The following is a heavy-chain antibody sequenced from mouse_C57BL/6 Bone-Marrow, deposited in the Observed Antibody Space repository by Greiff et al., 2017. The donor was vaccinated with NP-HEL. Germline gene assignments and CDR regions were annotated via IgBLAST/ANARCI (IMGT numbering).Heavy chain of an antibody. CDR1: GFTFSDFY. J-gene: IGHJ4*01. Sequence: EVQVVESGGGLVQSGRSLRLSCATSGFTFSDFYMEWVRQAPGKGLEWIAASRNKANDYTTEYSASVKGRFIVSRDTSQSILYLQMNALRAEDTAIYYCAREVDYYAMDYWGQGTSVTVSS. D-gene: IGHD1-1*01. V-gene: IGHV7-1*01. CDR3: AREVDYYAMDY. CDR2: SRNKANDYTT.